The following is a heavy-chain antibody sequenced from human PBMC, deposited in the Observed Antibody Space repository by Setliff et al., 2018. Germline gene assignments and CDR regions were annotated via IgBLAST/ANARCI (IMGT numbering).Heavy chain of an antibody. CDR1: RFTFRNYW. Sequence: GGSLRLSCAASRFTFRNYWMSWVRQAPGKGLEWVANIKEDGSEKYYVDSVKGRFTISRDNAKNSLYLQMNSLRAEDTAVYYCGGSPGVWNYWGQGTLVTVSS. V-gene: IGHV3-7*01. CDR2: IKEDGSEK. D-gene: IGHD1-26*01. CDR3: GGSPGVWNY. J-gene: IGHJ4*02.